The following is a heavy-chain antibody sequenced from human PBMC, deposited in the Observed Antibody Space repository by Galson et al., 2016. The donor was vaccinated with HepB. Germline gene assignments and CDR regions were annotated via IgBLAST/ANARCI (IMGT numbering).Heavy chain of an antibody. Sequence: LRLSCAASGFTFSSYSMNWVRQAPGKGLEWSGQIFHSGRVNYTPSLASRVTISVDTSNNHFSLRLTSVTAADTALYYCARQYRGGPSDYWGQGTLVIVSS. J-gene: IGHJ4*02. CDR3: ARQYRGGPSDY. D-gene: IGHD5-12*01. V-gene: IGHV4-34*12. CDR1: GFTFSSYS. CDR2: IFHSGRV.